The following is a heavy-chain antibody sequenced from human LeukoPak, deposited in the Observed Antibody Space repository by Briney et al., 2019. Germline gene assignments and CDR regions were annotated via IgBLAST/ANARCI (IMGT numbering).Heavy chain of an antibody. D-gene: IGHD3-10*01. J-gene: IGHJ4*02. CDR3: ARAMVRGLIIPVPFDY. Sequence: PGGPLRLSCEASGFTFSRYWMHWVRQAPGKGLEWVSAISGSGGSTYYADSVKGRFTISRDNSKNTLYLQMNSLRAEDTAVYYCARAMVRGLIIPVPFDYWGQGTLVTVSS. CDR2: ISGSGGST. CDR1: GFTFSRYW. V-gene: IGHV3-23*01.